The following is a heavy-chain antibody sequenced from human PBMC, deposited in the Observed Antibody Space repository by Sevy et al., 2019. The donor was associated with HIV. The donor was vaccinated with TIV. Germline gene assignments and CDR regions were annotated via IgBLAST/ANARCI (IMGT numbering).Heavy chain of an antibody. D-gene: IGHD1-1*01. Sequence: SQTLSLTCAISGDSVSSNSAAWNWIRQSPSRGLEWLGRTYYRSKWYSDYAVSVKSRITINPDTSKNQFSLQLNSVTPEDTAVYYCARALRSNYIPQNWFDPWGQGTLVTVS. CDR2: TYYRSKWYS. CDR3: ARALRSNYIPQNWFDP. J-gene: IGHJ5*02. CDR1: GDSVSSNSAA. V-gene: IGHV6-1*01.